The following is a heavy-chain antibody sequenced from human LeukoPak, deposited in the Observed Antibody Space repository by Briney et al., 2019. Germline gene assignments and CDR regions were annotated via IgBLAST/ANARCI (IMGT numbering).Heavy chain of an antibody. CDR3: ARGRYGDYEGVDP. CDR1: GGTFSSYA. V-gene: IGHV1-46*01. Sequence: ASVKVSCKASGGTFSSYAISWVRQAPGQGLEWMGIINPSGGSTSYAQKFQGRVTMTRDTSTSTVYMELSSLRSEDTAVYYCARGRYGDYEGVDPWGQGTLVTVSS. D-gene: IGHD4-17*01. CDR2: INPSGGST. J-gene: IGHJ5*02.